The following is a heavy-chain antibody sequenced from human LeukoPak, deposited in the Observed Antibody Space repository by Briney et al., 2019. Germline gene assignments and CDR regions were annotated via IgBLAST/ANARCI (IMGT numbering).Heavy chain of an antibody. CDR1: RGSISSYY. D-gene: IGHD6-19*01. V-gene: IGHV4-4*07. Sequence: SETLSLTCTVSRGSISSYYWSWIRQPAGKGLEWIGRIYTSGSTNYNPSLKSRVTISVDTSKNQFSLKLSSVTAADTAVYYCARRGGSGWSVYNWFDPWGQGTLVTVSS. J-gene: IGHJ5*02. CDR2: IYTSGST. CDR3: ARRGGSGWSVYNWFDP.